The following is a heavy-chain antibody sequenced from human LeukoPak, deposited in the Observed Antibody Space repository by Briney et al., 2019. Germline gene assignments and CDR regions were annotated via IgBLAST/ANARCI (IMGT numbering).Heavy chain of an antibody. V-gene: IGHV4-39*07. J-gene: IGHJ3*02. CDR1: GGPISSGSYY. CDR2: MYYSGST. Sequence: SETLSLTCTVSGGPISSGSYYWGWIRQPPGKGLEWIGSMYYSGSTHYKPSLKSRVTISVDTSKNQFSLKLNSVTAADTAVYYCARPGFWSGFDAFDIWGQGTMVAVSS. D-gene: IGHD3-3*01. CDR3: ARPGFWSGFDAFDI.